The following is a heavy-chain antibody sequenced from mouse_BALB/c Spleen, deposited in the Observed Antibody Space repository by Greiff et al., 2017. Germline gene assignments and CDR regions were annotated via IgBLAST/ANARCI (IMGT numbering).Heavy chain of an antibody. J-gene: IGHJ4*01. V-gene: IGHV14-3*02. D-gene: IGHD1-1*01. CDR1: GFNIKDTY. CDR2: IDPANGNT. CDR3: ARYGSSYYAMDY. Sequence: EVKLVESGAELVKPGASVKLSCTASGFNIKDTYMHWVKQRPEQGLEWIGRIDPANGNTKYDPKFQGKATITADTSSNTAYLQLSSLTSEDTAVYYCARYGSSYYAMDYWGQGTSVTVSS.